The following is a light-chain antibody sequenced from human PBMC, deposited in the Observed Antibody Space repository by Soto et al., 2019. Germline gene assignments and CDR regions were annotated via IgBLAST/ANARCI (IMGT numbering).Light chain of an antibody. CDR3: NEDAGSPSWR. CDR1: QSVSSSY. J-gene: IGKJ1*01. Sequence: FTEAAGTLNLNPGERATLSGRDIQSVSSSYLAWYQQKPAQAPRLLIYGASSRATGITDRFSGSGSGTDFTLTIIRLQHAEYGVYYSNEDAGSPSWRSAQGTKVDIK. V-gene: IGKV3-20*01. CDR2: GAS.